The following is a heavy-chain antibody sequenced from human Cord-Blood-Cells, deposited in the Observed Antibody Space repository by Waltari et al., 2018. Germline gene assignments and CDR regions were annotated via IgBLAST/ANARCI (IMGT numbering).Heavy chain of an antibody. J-gene: IGHJ4*02. D-gene: IGHD3-22*01. V-gene: IGHV4-39*01. CDR3: ARHPPPYYDSSGYDY. Sequence: QLQLQESGPGLVKPSETLSLTCTVSGGSISSSSYYWGWIRQPPGKGLEGIGSIYYSGSTYYNPSLKSRVTISVDTSKNQFSLKLSSVTAADTAVYYCARHPPPYYDSSGYDYWGQGTLVTVSS. CDR1: GGSISSSSYY. CDR2: IYYSGST.